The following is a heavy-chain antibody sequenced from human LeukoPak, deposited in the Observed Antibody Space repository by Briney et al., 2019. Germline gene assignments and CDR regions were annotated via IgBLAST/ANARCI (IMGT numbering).Heavy chain of an antibody. V-gene: IGHV3-66*01. CDR2: IYSGGST. J-gene: IGHJ3*02. CDR1: GFTVSSNY. Sequence: GGSLRLSCAASGFTVSSNYMSWVRQAPGKGLEWVSVIYSGGSTYYVDSVKGRFTISRDNSKNTLYLQMNSLRAEDTAVYYCARVITIFGVAGSAFDIWGQGTMVTVSS. CDR3: ARVITIFGVAGSAFDI. D-gene: IGHD3-3*01.